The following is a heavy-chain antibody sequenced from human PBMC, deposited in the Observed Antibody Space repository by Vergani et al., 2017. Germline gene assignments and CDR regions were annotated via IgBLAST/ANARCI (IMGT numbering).Heavy chain of an antibody. CDR1: GGTFSSYA. V-gene: IGHV1-69*06. Sequence: QVQLVQSGAEVKKPGSSVKVSCKASGGTFSSYAISWVRQAPGQGLEWMGGIIPIFVTANYAQKFQGRVTITADKSTSTAYMDLSSLRPEDTSVYYCARQPSDAYAFDIWGQGTMVTVSS. CDR3: ARQPSDAYAFDI. CDR2: IIPIFVTA. J-gene: IGHJ3*02.